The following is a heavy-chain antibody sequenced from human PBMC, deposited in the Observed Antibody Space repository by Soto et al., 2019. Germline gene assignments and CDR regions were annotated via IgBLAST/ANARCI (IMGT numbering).Heavy chain of an antibody. D-gene: IGHD6-13*01. V-gene: IGHV3-48*03. J-gene: IGHJ3*02. CDR1: GFTFSSYE. Sequence: GSLRLSCAASGFTFSSYEMNWVRQAPGKGLEWVSYISSSGSTIYYADSVKGRFTISRDNAKNSLYLQMNSLRAEDTAVYYCARDPPQSWPFDIWGQGTMVTVSS. CDR3: ARDPPQSWPFDI. CDR2: ISSSGSTI.